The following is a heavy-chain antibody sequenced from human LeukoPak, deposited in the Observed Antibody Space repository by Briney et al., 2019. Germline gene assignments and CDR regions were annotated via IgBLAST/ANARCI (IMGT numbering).Heavy chain of an antibody. CDR1: GFTFSSYS. V-gene: IGHV3-21*01. D-gene: IGHD6-19*01. CDR3: ARVSAVAGTFGY. Sequence: PGGSLRPSCAASGFTFSSYSMNWVRQAPGKGLEWVSSISSSSSYIYYADSVKGRFTISRDNAKNSLYLQMNSLRAEDTAVYYCARVSAVAGTFGYWGQGTLVTVSS. J-gene: IGHJ4*02. CDR2: ISSSSSYI.